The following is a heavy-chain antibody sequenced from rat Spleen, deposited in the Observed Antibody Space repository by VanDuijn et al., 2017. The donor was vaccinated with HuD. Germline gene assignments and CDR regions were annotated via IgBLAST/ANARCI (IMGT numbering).Heavy chain of an antibody. J-gene: IGHJ2*01. CDR2: ISYDGSST. Sequence: EVQLVESGGGLVQPGRSLKLSCAASGFTFSDYNMAWVRQAPKKGLEWVATISYDGSSTYYRDSVKGRFTISRDNAKSTLYLQMDSLRSEDTATYYCARQSWASFFDYWGQGVMVTVSS. D-gene: IGHD3-1*01. CDR1: GFTFSDYN. V-gene: IGHV5-7*01. CDR3: ARQSWASFFDY.